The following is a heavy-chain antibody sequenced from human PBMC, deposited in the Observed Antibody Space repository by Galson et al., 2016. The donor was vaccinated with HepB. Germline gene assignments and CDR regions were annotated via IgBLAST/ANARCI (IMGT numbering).Heavy chain of an antibody. CDR2: ISGSSSTI. D-gene: IGHD2-15*01. CDR3: ARVGVGANGPLAH. V-gene: IGHV3-11*01. CDR1: GFTFSDFF. J-gene: IGHJ4*02. Sequence: SLRLSCAASGFTFSDFFMTWIRQAPGKGLEWVSYISGSSSTISYADSVRGRFTISRDNAKNSLYLQMNSLRAEDTAVFYCARVGVGANGPLAHWGPGTLVTVSS.